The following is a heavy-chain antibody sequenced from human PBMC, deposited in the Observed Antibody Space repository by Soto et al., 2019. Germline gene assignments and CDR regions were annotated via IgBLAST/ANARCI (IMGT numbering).Heavy chain of an antibody. CDR2: IYWDDDK. J-gene: IGHJ4*02. D-gene: IGHD3-3*01. CDR1: GFSLTTSGVG. Sequence: QITLNESGPTVVRPTETLTLTCRFSGFSLTTSGVGVGWIRQSPGKAPEWLALIYWDDDKRYSASLKSRLTITKDTSENHVVLTVSDLDPTDTATYYCAHRVLRTVFGLVTTTAIYFVFWGQGTPVAVSS. CDR3: AHRVLRTVFGLVTTTAIYFVF. V-gene: IGHV2-5*02.